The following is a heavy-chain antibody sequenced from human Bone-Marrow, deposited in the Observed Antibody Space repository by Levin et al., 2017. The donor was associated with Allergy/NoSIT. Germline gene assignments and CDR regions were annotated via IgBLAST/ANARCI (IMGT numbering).Heavy chain of an antibody. V-gene: IGHV4-59*08. CDR1: GGSITGFF. Sequence: SETLSLTCSVSGGSITGFFWSWIRQPPGKGLEWIGYIYYTGSTNYNPSLKSRVTISVDTSKNQFSLKLTSVTAADTAVYYCARQGQRSRRPDNWGQGSLVTVSS. D-gene: IGHD2-15*01. J-gene: IGHJ4*02. CDR3: ARQGQRSRRPDN. CDR2: IYYTGST.